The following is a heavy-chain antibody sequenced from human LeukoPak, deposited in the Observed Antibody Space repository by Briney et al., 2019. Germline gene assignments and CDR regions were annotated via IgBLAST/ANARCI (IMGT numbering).Heavy chain of an antibody. CDR3: ARDPSGAVSGHDAFDI. CDR2: ISYDGSNN. D-gene: IGHD3-10*01. Sequence: PGSCLRLSCAACGLTFSSYAMHWVRQAPGKRLEWVAVISYDGSNNYYADSVKGRFTISRDNSKNTLYLQMNSLRAEDTAVYYCARDPSGAVSGHDAFDIWGQGTMVTVSS. CDR1: GLTFSSYA. J-gene: IGHJ3*02. V-gene: IGHV3-30*04.